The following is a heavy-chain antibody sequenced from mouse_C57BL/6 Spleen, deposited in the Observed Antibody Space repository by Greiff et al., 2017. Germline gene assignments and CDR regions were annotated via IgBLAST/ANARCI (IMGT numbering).Heavy chain of an antibody. V-gene: IGHV1-69*01. Sequence: QVQLKQPGAELVMPGASVKLSCKASGYTFTSYWMHWVKQRPGQGLEWIGEIDPSDSYTNYNQKFKGKSTLTVDKSSSTAYMQLSSLTSEDSAVYYCARFYDGYSWYFDVWGTGTTVTVSS. CDR2: IDPSDSYT. CDR3: ARFYDGYSWYFDV. D-gene: IGHD2-3*01. J-gene: IGHJ1*03. CDR1: GYTFTSYW.